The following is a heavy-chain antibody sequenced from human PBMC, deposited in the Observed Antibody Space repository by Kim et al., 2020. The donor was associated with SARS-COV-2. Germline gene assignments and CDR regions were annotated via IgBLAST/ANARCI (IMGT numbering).Heavy chain of an antibody. V-gene: IGHV3-64*01. CDR2: ISSNGGST. CDR3: ARDRVEAVAGTLIPYYYYYMDV. D-gene: IGHD6-19*01. Sequence: GGSLRLSCAASGFTFSSYAMHWVRQAPGKGLEYVSAISSNGGSTYYANSVKGRFTISRDNSKNTLYLQMGSLRAEDMAVYYCARDRVEAVAGTLIPYYYYYMDVWGKGTTSPSP. CDR1: GFTFSSYA. J-gene: IGHJ6*03.